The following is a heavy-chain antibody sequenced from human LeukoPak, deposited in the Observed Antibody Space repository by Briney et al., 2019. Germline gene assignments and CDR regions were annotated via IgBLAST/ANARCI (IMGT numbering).Heavy chain of an antibody. CDR3: VRDIAAAGGFDY. CDR2: INNSGST. Sequence: KSSETLSLTCGVYGGSFSGYYWSWIRQPPGKGLESIGEINNSGSTNYNPSLKSRVTISVDTSKNQFSLKLSSVTAADTAVYYCVRDIAAAGGFDYWGQGTLVTVSS. J-gene: IGHJ4*02. D-gene: IGHD6-13*01. CDR1: GGSFSGYY. V-gene: IGHV4-34*01.